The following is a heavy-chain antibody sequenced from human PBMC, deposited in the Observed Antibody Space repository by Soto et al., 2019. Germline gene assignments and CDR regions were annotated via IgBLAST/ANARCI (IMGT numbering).Heavy chain of an antibody. D-gene: IGHD6-19*01. CDR1: GFTFSNYW. Sequence: EVQLVESGGGLVQPGGSLRLSCAASGFTFSNYWMHWVRQAPGKGLVWVSRINSDGSTTSHADSVKGRFTISRDNAKNTLYLQMNSLRAEDTAVYYCARLPGYSTGWTPFDFWGQGTQDTVSS. V-gene: IGHV3-74*01. CDR3: ARLPGYSTGWTPFDF. J-gene: IGHJ4*02. CDR2: INSDGSTT.